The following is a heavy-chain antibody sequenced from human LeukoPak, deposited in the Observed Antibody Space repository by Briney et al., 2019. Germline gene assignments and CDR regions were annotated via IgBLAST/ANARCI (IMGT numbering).Heavy chain of an antibody. J-gene: IGHJ4*02. CDR1: GESLTTHW. Sequence: SETLSLTCAVYGESLTTHWWTWIRQSAGRGLECVGEINHSGHTNYNPSFESRLTVSIDKSKNQFSLRLGSVTAADTAIYYCARGRVYFRDLTSLRGVIPFDSWGQGTPVIVSS. CDR2: INHSGHT. CDR3: ARGRVYFRDLTSLRGVIPFDS. D-gene: IGHD3-10*01. V-gene: IGHV4-34*01.